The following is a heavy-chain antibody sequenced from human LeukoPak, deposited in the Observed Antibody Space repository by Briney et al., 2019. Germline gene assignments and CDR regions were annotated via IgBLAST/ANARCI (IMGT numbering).Heavy chain of an antibody. D-gene: IGHD5-24*01. J-gene: IGHJ5*02. Sequence: GGSLRLSCAASGFTFDDYGMSWVRQAPGKGLEWVSGINWNGGSTGYADSVRGRFTISRDNAQTSLYLQMNSLRAEDTAVYYCARASDPWLQLTWGQGTLVTVSS. CDR1: GFTFDDYG. CDR2: INWNGGST. CDR3: ARASDPWLQLT. V-gene: IGHV3-20*04.